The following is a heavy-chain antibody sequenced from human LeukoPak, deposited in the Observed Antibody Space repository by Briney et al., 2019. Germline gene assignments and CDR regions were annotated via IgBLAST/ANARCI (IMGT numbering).Heavy chain of an antibody. D-gene: IGHD6-13*01. CDR2: MNHSGSA. CDR1: GGSFSGYY. J-gene: IGHJ2*01. V-gene: IGHV4-34*01. Sequence: PSETLSLTCAVYGGSFSGYYWTWIRQPPGKGLEWIGEMNHSGSANYNPSLKSRVTISVDTSKNQFSLKLTSVTAADTAVYYCARVYYSSSYDYWYFDLWGRGTLVTVSS. CDR3: ARVYYSSSYDYWYFDL.